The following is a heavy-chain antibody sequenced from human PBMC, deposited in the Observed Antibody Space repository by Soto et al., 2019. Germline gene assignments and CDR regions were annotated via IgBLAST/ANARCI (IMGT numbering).Heavy chain of an antibody. Sequence: ASVKVSCKASGYTFTSYGISWVRQAPGQGLEWMGWISAYNGNTNYAQKLQGRVTMTTDTSTSTAYMELRSLRSDDTAAYYCARDMRYGYYFDYWGQGTLVTVSS. J-gene: IGHJ4*02. D-gene: IGHD5-18*01. V-gene: IGHV1-18*01. CDR2: ISAYNGNT. CDR3: ARDMRYGYYFDY. CDR1: GYTFTSYG.